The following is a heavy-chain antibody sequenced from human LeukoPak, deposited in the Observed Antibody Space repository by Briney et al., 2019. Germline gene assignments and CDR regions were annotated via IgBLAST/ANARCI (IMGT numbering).Heavy chain of an antibody. CDR1: GFNFGHYA. CDR2: ISWDASGT. D-gene: IGHD3-10*01. V-gene: IGHV3-43D*03. Sequence: GGSLRLSCAASGFNFGHYAMQWVRQAPGKGLEWVSLISWDASGTYYADSVKGRFTISRDNSKNSLSLQMNSLRPDDTALYYCAKERRGYYMDVWGKGTTVTVS. CDR3: AKERRGYYMDV. J-gene: IGHJ6*03.